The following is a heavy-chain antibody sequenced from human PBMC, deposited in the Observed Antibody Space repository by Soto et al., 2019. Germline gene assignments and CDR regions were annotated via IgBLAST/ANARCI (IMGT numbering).Heavy chain of an antibody. D-gene: IGHD1-26*01. CDR3: ARGDTEGVDY. CDR2: MEPSSGRT. J-gene: IGHJ4*02. CDR1: GYSFTGLD. Sequence: QVQLVQSGAEARVPGASVKVSCKASGYSFTGLDINWVRQTTGQGLEWMGWMEPSSGRTGYAQKFQRRVTMTRDTSINTAYMEWTSLTAADTAFNYCARGDTEGVDYWCQGTLVTVCS. V-gene: IGHV1-8*01.